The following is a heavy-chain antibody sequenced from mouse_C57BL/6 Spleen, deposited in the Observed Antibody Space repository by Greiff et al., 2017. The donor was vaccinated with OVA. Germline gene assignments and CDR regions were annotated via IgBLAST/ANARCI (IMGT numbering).Heavy chain of an antibody. Sequence: VQVVESGAELVRPGASVTLSCKASGYTFTDYEMHWVKQTPVHGLEWIGAIDPETGGTAYNQKFKGKAILTADKSSSTAYMELRSLTSEDSAVYCCTRTGTGFAYWGQGTLVTVSA. CDR3: TRTGTGFAY. V-gene: IGHV1-15*01. CDR2: IDPETGGT. J-gene: IGHJ3*01. D-gene: IGHD3-3*01. CDR1: GYTFTDYE.